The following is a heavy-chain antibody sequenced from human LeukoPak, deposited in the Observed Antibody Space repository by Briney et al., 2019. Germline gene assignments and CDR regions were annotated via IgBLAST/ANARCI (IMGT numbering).Heavy chain of an antibody. J-gene: IGHJ4*02. V-gene: IGHV3-23*01. CDR1: GFTVSSYS. Sequence: PGQSLRLSCAASGFTVSSYSMHWVRHPPGKGLVWVSGISDSADSAYYADSVKGRFTISRDNSKNTLYLQMSTLKAEYTAVYYCAKVQREDVGYYRAFDYWGQGTLVTVSS. CDR3: AKVQREDVGYYRAFDY. CDR2: ISDSADSA. D-gene: IGHD3-22*01.